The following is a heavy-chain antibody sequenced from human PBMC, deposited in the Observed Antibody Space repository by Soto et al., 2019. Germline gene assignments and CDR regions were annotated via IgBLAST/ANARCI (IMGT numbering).Heavy chain of an antibody. D-gene: IGHD2-15*01. J-gene: IGHJ4*02. CDR1: GYMFSTFG. Sequence: QVQLVQSGNEVKKPGASVKVSCKTSGYMFSTFGISWVRQAPGQGLEWMGWISAYNGNTHYTQKVQGRVTMSTDKSTNTAYMELRNPTAFDTTVYYSALDGSYDYWGQGTLATVSS. V-gene: IGHV1-18*01. CDR2: ISAYNGNT. CDR3: ALDGSYDY.